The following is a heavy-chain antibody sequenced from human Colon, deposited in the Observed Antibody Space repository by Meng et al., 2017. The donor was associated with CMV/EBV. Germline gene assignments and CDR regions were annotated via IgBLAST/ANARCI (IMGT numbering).Heavy chain of an antibody. V-gene: IGHV3-72*01. CDR2: TRNKANSYTT. CDR1: GFTFRDHY. J-gene: IGHJ4*02. CDR3: AKDNGWLSAY. Sequence: EVQLVESGGGLVQPGGSLRLSCAASGFTFRDHYMDWVRQAPGKGLEWVGRTRNKANSYTTEYAASVKGRFTVSRDELENSLYLQMNSLKTEDTAVYYCAKDNGWLSAYWGQGTLVTVSS. D-gene: IGHD3-22*01.